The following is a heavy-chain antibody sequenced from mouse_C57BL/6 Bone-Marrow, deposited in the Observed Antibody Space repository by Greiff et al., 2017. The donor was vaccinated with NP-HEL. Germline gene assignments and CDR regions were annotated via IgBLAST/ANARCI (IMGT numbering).Heavy chain of an antibody. J-gene: IGHJ2*01. CDR3: AREGEPYFDY. V-gene: IGHV1-59*01. CDR2: IDPSDSYT. Sequence: VQLQQPGAELVRPGTSVKLSCKASGYTFTSYWMHWVKQRPGQGLEWIGVIDPSDSYTNYNQKFKGKATLTVDTSSSTAYMQLSSLTSEDSAVYYCAREGEPYFDYWGQGTTLTVSS. CDR1: GYTFTSYW.